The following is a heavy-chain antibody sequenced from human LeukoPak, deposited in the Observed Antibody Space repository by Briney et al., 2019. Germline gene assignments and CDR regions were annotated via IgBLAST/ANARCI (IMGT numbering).Heavy chain of an antibody. CDR3: ARDSGVSNLDY. Sequence: ASETLSLTCTVSGGSISSGSYYWSWIRQPAGKGLEGIGRIYTSGSTNDNPSLKSRVTISVDTSKNQFSLKLSSVTAADTAVYYCARDSGVSNLDYWGQGTLVTVSS. CDR1: GGSISSGSYY. D-gene: IGHD1-26*01. J-gene: IGHJ4*02. CDR2: IYTSGST. V-gene: IGHV4-61*02.